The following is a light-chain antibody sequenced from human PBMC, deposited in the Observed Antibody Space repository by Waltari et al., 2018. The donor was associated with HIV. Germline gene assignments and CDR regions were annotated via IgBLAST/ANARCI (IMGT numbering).Light chain of an antibody. Sequence: EIVLTQSPGTLSLSPGERPTLSCRASQSVSSSYLAWYQQKPGQAPRPLIYGASSSANGIPDRFSGSGSGTDFTLTISRLEPEDFAVYYCQQYGSSLIFTFGPGTKVDIK. CDR1: QSVSSSY. CDR3: QQYGSSLIFT. V-gene: IGKV3-20*01. J-gene: IGKJ3*01. CDR2: GAS.